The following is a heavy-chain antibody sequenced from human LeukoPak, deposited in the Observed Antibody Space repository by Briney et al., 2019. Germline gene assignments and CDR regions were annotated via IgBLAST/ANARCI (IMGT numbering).Heavy chain of an antibody. J-gene: IGHJ6*03. Sequence: SGGSLRLSCAASGFTFSSYWMSWVRQAPGKGLEWVANIKQDGSEKYYVDSVKGRFTISRDNAKNSLYLQMNSLRAEDTAVYYCARGVVNYYYYYMDVWGKGTTVTVSS. V-gene: IGHV3-7*01. CDR2: IKQDGSEK. CDR3: ARGVVNYYYYYMDV. CDR1: GFTFSSYW. D-gene: IGHD3-3*01.